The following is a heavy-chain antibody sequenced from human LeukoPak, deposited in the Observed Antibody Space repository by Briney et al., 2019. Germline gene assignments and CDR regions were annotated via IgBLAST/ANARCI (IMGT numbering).Heavy chain of an antibody. CDR2: ISWNSGSI. D-gene: IGHD3-22*01. J-gene: IGHJ4*02. CDR3: ARARYDSSGCLDY. V-gene: IGHV3-9*01. CDR1: GFTFDDYA. Sequence: GGSLRLSCAASGFTFDDYAMHWVRQAPGKGLEWVSGISWNSGSIGYADSVKGRFTISRDNAKNSLYLQMNSLRAEDTAVYYCARARYDSSGCLDYWGQGTLVTVSS.